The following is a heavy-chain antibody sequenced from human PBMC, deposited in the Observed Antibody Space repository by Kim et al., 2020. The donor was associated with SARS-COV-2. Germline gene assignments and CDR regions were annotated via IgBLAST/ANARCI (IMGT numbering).Heavy chain of an antibody. J-gene: IGHJ5*02. Sequence: EDSVKGRFTISRDKSKNTLYLQMNTLGAEDTAVYYCARESSSGWNCFDPWGQGTLVTVSS. CDR3: ARESSSGWNCFDP. V-gene: IGHV3-53*01. D-gene: IGHD6-19*01.